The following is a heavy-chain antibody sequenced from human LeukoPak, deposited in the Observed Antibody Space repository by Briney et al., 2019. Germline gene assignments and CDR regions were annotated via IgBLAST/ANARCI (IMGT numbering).Heavy chain of an antibody. V-gene: IGHV3-30*18. D-gene: IGHD2-2*01. CDR2: ISYDGSNK. Sequence: GRSLRLSCAASGFTFSSCGMHWVRQAPGKGLEWVAVISYDGSNKYYADSVKGRFTISRDNSKNTLYLQMNSLRAEDTAVYYCAKDHCSSTSCYYFDYWGQGTLVTVSS. CDR1: GFTFSSCG. J-gene: IGHJ4*02. CDR3: AKDHCSSTSCYYFDY.